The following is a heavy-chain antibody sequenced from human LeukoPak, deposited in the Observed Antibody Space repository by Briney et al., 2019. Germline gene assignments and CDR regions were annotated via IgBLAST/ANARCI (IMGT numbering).Heavy chain of an antibody. D-gene: IGHD6-19*01. V-gene: IGHV4-4*07. Sequence: SETLSLTCTVSVGSISSYYWSWIRQPAGKVLEWIGRIYTSGSTNYNPSLKSRVTMSVDTSKNQFSLKLSSVTAADTAVYYCARAEVVAGYYYYGMDVWGQGTTVTVSS. CDR1: VGSISSYY. CDR3: ARAEVVAGYYYYGMDV. CDR2: IYTSGST. J-gene: IGHJ6*02.